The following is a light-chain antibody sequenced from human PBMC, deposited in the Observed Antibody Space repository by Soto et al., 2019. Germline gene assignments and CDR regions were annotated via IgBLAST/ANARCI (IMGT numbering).Light chain of an antibody. CDR1: SSDIGGYDY. J-gene: IGLJ2*01. CDR2: DVN. V-gene: IGLV2-14*01. Sequence: QLVLTQPASVSGSPGQSITLSCTGTSSDIGGYDYVSWYQRHPGKAPKLIIYDVNNRPSGVSSRFSGSKSGNTASLTISGLQAEDEADYYCPSYASGGSPVVFGGGTKVPAL. CDR3: PSYASGGSPVV.